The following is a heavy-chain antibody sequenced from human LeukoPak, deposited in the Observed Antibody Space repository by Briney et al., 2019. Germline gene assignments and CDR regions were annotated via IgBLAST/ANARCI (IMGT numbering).Heavy chain of an antibody. CDR3: ARAPSQIGGYYPENSRH. J-gene: IGHJ1*01. Sequence: GGSLRLSCAASGFTFSTYWMHWVRQAPGKGLVWVSRIKSDGSTNYADSVKGRFTISRDNAKNTVSLQMNSLRPEDTGVYYCARAPSQIGGYYPENSRHWGQGPLVTGSS. CDR2: IKSDGST. CDR1: GFTFSTYW. D-gene: IGHD3-22*01. V-gene: IGHV3-74*01.